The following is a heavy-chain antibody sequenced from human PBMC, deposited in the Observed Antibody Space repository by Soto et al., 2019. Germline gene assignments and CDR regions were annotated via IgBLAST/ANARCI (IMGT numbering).Heavy chain of an antibody. CDR2: IYNSGST. V-gene: IGHV4-31*03. CDR1: GGSISSGGYY. J-gene: IGHJ5*02. CDR3: ARDPAP. Sequence: QVQLQESGPGLVKPSQTLSLTCTVSGGSISSGGYYWSWIRQHPGKGLEWIGYIYNSGSTYYNPSPXTXXTISADTSKTPFSLKLSSVSAADTAVDYCARDPAPWGQGTLVTVSS.